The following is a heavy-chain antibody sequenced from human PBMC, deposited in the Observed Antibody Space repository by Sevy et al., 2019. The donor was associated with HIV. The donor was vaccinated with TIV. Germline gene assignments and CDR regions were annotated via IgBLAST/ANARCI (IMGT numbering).Heavy chain of an antibody. D-gene: IGHD3-16*01. CDR2: ISSYSYI. CDR3: ARDGGNYFDY. J-gene: IGHJ4*02. V-gene: IGHV3-21*01. CDR1: GFTFTSYS. Sequence: GGYLRLSCEASGFTFTSYSMNWVRQAPGKGLEWVSSISSYSYISYADSVKGRFTVSRDNAKNSLYLQMNSLRAEVMAVYYCARDGGNYFDYWGQGTLVTVSS.